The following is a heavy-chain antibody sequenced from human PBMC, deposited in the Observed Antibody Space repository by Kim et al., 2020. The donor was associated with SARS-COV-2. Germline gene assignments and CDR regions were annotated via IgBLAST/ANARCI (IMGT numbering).Heavy chain of an antibody. Sequence: GGSLRLSCAASRFTFSIYAMSWVRQAPGKGLEWVSAISGSGTSTYYADSVKGRFTISRDNSKHTLYLQMDSLRAEDTAVYYCTKSPSYGSGSYYGEYWGQGTLVTVSS. D-gene: IGHD3-10*01. V-gene: IGHV3-23*01. CDR1: RFTFSIYA. J-gene: IGHJ4*02. CDR2: ISGSGTST. CDR3: TKSPSYGSGSYYGEY.